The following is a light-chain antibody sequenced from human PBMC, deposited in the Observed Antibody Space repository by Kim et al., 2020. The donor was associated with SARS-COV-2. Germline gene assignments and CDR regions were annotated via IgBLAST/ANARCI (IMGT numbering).Light chain of an antibody. V-gene: IGLV4-69*01. CDR3: QTWGPGIRV. Sequence: ASGQHTCALGSGRGNYAGAWHQERAEKGPRYLMKVNSDGRHNKGDGIPDRFSGSASGAERYLTISSLQSEDEADYYCQTWGPGIRVFGGGTKLTVL. CDR1: SGRGNYA. CDR2: VNSDGRH. J-gene: IGLJ3*02.